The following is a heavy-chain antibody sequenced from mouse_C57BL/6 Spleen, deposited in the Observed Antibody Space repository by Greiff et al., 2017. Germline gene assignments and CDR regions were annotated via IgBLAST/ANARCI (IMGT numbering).Heavy chain of an antibody. CDR1: GFTFSDYG. Sequence: EVKLQESGGGLVKPGGSLKLSCAASGFTFSDYGMHWVRQAPEKGLEWVAYISSGSSPTYYADTVKGRITISRENAKNTLFQQMTSLRSEDTAMYYSARLRGYAVGDWGQGTSVTGSS. J-gene: IGHJ4*01. CDR2: ISSGSSPT. CDR3: ARLRGYAVGD. V-gene: IGHV5-17*01.